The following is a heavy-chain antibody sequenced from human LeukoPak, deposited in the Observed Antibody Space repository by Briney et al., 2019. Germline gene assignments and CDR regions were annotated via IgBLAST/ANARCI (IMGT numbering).Heavy chain of an antibody. Sequence: PSETLSLTCTVSGGSISSSSYYWGWIRQPPGKGLEWIGSIYYSGSTYYNPSLKSRVTISVDTSKNQFSLKLSSVAAADTAVYYCARPAYYYDSTRDAFDIWGQGTMVTVSS. D-gene: IGHD3-22*01. V-gene: IGHV4-39*07. J-gene: IGHJ3*02. CDR3: ARPAYYYDSTRDAFDI. CDR1: GGSISSSSYY. CDR2: IYYSGST.